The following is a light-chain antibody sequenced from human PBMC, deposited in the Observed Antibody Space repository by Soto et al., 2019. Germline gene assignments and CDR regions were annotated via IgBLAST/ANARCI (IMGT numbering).Light chain of an antibody. Sequence: EIVLTQSPGTLSLSPGEGATLSCRASQSVSSSYLAWYQQKPGQAPRLLIYGASSRATGIPDRFSGGGSGTDVTLAISRLEPEDFAVYCCQQYDNSPWTCGQGIKVEIK. CDR3: QQYDNSPWT. CDR2: GAS. CDR1: QSVSSSY. V-gene: IGKV3-20*01. J-gene: IGKJ1*01.